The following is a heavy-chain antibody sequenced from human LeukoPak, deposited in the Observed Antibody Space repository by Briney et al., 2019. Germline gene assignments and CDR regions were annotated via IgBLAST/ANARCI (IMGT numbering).Heavy chain of an antibody. Sequence: GGSLRLSCAASGFTFSSYGMHWVRQAPGKGLEWVSAISGSGGSTYYADSVKGRFTISRDNSKNTLYLQMNSLRAEDTAVYYCATHDCYSIRCAFDIWGQGTMVTVSS. J-gene: IGHJ3*02. D-gene: IGHD2-21*02. CDR3: ATHDCYSIRCAFDI. V-gene: IGHV3-23*01. CDR2: ISGSGGST. CDR1: GFTFSSYG.